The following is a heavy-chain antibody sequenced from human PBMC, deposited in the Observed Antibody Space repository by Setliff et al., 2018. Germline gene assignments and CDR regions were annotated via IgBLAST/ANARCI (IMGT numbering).Heavy chain of an antibody. J-gene: IGHJ5*02. CDR3: ARDPFRNYDTAPVWFDP. D-gene: IGHD3-22*01. Sequence: GASVKVSCKASGYTFIGYYMYWVRQAPGQGLEWMGWISPYSGESNYAQKFQDRLTVTADTSTKTTYMELRSLRSDDTAVYYCARDPFRNYDTAPVWFDPWGQGTLVTVSS. CDR2: ISPYSGES. CDR1: GYTFIGYY. V-gene: IGHV1-2*02.